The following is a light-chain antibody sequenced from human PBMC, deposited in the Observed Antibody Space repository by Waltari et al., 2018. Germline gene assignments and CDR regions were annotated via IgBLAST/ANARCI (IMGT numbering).Light chain of an antibody. V-gene: IGKV4-1*01. Sequence: DIVLTQSPDSLAVSLGERATINRHSRQTVLYSANNKNYLPWYQHKPGQPPKLLISWASIRESGVPDRVTGSGSGTDFTLTISSLQAEDVAVYYCQQHYTTPWTFGQGTKVEIK. J-gene: IGKJ1*01. CDR1: QTVLYSANNKNY. CDR2: WAS. CDR3: QQHYTTPWT.